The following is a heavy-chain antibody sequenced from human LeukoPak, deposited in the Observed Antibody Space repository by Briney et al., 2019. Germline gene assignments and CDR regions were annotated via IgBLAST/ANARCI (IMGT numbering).Heavy chain of an antibody. D-gene: IGHD5-24*01. CDR1: GGSISSGSYY. CDR2: IDYSGNT. J-gene: IGHJ4*02. V-gene: IGHV4-61*01. Sequence: SETLSLTCTVSGGSISSGSYYWSWIRQPPGKGLEWIGYIDYSGNTNYNPSLKSRVTISVDTSKKQFSLKLSSVTAADTAVYYCARGGYNIWEYYFGYWGQGTLVTVSS. CDR3: ARGGYNIWEYYFGY.